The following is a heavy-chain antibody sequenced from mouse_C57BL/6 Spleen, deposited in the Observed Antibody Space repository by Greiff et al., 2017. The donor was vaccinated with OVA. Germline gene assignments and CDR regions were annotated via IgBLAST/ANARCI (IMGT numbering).Heavy chain of an antibody. V-gene: IGHV7-1*01. CDR1: GFTFSDFY. CDR3: ARDYYGGV. Sequence: EVKVVESGGGLVQSGRSLRLSCATSGFTFSDFYMEWVRQAPGKGLEWIAASRNKANDYTTEYSASVKGRFIVSRDTSQSILYLQMNALRAEDTAIYYCARDYYGGVWGTGTTVTVSS. CDR2: SRNKANDYTT. D-gene: IGHD1-1*01. J-gene: IGHJ1*03.